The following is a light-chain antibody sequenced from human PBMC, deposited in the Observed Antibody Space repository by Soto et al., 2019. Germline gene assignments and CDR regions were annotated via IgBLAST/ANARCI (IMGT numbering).Light chain of an antibody. CDR3: QQYGRSPRT. CDR1: QSVSSK. J-gene: IGKJ5*01. CDR2: GAS. V-gene: IGKV3-15*01. Sequence: EIVMTPSPATLSVSPVEGSTLSCRASQSVSSKLAWYQPKPGQAPRLLIYGASTRATGIPARFSGSGSGTEFTLTISRLEPEDFAVYYCQQYGRSPRTCGQGTRREIK.